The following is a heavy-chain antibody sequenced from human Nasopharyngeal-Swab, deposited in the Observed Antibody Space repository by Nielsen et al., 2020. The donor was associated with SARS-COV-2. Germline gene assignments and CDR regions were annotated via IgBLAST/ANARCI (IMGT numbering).Heavy chain of an antibody. CDR1: GFTFSSYW. V-gene: IGHV3-7*01. J-gene: IGHJ6*02. Sequence: GESLKISCAASGFTFSSYWMSWVRQAPGKGLEWVANIKQDGSEKYYVDSVKGRFTISRDNAKNSLYLQMNSLRAEDTAVYYCARDSRVVVPAALYYYYGMDAWGQGTTVTVSS. CDR2: IKQDGSEK. CDR3: ARDSRVVVPAALYYYYGMDA. D-gene: IGHD2-2*01.